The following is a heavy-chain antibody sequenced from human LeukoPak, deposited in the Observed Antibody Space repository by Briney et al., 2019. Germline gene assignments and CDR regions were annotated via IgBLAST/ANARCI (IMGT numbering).Heavy chain of an antibody. V-gene: IGHV3-66*01. D-gene: IGHD6-13*01. CDR2: IYSGGST. CDR3: ARGGTGYSSSWYG. Sequence: GGSLRLSCAASGFTVSSNYMSWVRQAPGKGLEWVSVIYSGGSTYYADSVKGRFTISRDNSKNTLYLQMNSLRAEDTAVYYCARGGTGYSSSWYGWGQGTLVTVSS. J-gene: IGHJ4*02. CDR1: GFTVSSNY.